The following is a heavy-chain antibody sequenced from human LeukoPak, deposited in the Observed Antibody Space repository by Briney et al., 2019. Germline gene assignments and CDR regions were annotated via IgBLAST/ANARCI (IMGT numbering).Heavy chain of an antibody. CDR3: AGDRGYSYGNYFDY. J-gene: IGHJ4*02. CDR1: GYTFTGYY. D-gene: IGHD5-18*01. V-gene: IGHV1-2*02. Sequence: APVKVSCKASGYTFTGYYIHWVRQAPGQGLEWMGWINPNSGGTNYAQKFQGRVTMTRDTSISTAYMELSRLRSDDTAVYYCAGDRGYSYGNYFDYWGQGTLVTVSS. CDR2: INPNSGGT.